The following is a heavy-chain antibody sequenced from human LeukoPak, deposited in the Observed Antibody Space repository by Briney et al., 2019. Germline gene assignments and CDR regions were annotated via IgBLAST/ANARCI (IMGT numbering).Heavy chain of an antibody. V-gene: IGHV3-30*18. D-gene: IGHD2-2*01. CDR3: AEGYQLPHE. J-gene: IGHJ4*02. CDR2: ISYDGSNK. Sequence: PGRSLRLSCAASGFTFSSYGMHWVRQAPGKGLEWVAVISYDGSNKYYADSVKGRFTISRDNSKNTLYLQMNSLRAEDTAVYYCAEGYQLPHEWGQGTLVTVSS. CDR1: GFTFSSYG.